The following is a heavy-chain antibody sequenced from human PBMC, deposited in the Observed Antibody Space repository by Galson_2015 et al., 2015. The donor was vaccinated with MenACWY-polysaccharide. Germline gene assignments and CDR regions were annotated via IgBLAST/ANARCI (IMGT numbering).Heavy chain of an antibody. CDR1: GGSISSSNW. CDR3: ARVGYSSSSYYYGMDV. D-gene: IGHD6-6*01. CDR2: IYHSGST. V-gene: IGHV4-4*02. J-gene: IGHJ6*02. Sequence: SETLSLTCAVSGGSISSSNWWSWVRQPPGKGLKWIGEIYHSGSTNYNPSLKSRVTISVDKSKNQFSLKLSSVTAADTAVYYCARVGYSSSSYYYGMDVWGQGTTVTVSS.